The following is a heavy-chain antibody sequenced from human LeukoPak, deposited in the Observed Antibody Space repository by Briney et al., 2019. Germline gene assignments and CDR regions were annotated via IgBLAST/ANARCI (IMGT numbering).Heavy chain of an antibody. J-gene: IGHJ6*03. CDR2: INHSGST. CDR1: GGSFSGYY. V-gene: IGHV4-34*01. Sequence: SETLSLTCAVYGGSFSGYYWSWIRQPPGKGLEWIGEINHSGSTNYNPSLKSRVTISVDTSKNQFPLKLSSVTAADTAVYYCARRRGYCSGGSCYRKDYYMDVWGKGTTVTVSS. D-gene: IGHD2-15*01. CDR3: ARRRGYCSGGSCYRKDYYMDV.